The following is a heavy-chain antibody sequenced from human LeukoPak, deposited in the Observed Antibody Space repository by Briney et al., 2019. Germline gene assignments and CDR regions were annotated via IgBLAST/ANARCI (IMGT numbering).Heavy chain of an antibody. J-gene: IGHJ4*02. CDR3: AKRGIVIRAVIIIGFHKEAYYFDY. CDR1: GITLSNYG. D-gene: IGHD3-10*01. Sequence: GGSLRLSCVVSGITLSNYGMSWVRQAPGKGLEWVSGISERGGSTNFADSVKGRFIISRDTSKNTVYLQMNSLRVEDTAVYFCAKRGIVIRAVIIIGFHKEAYYFDYWGQGILVTVSS. V-gene: IGHV3-23*01. CDR2: ISERGGST.